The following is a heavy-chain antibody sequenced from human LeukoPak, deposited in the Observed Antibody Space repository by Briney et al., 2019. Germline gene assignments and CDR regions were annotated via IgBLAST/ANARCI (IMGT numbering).Heavy chain of an antibody. CDR2: ISAYNGNT. J-gene: IGHJ3*02. CDR1: GYTFTSYG. D-gene: IGHD5-12*01. CDR3: ASQYFRGYSGYDDAFDI. V-gene: IGHV1-18*01. Sequence: GASVEVSCKASGYTFTSYGISWVRQAPGQGLEWMGWISAYNGNTNYAQKLQGRVTMTTDTSTSTAYMELRSLRSDDTAVYYCASQYFRGYSGYDDAFDIWGQGTMVAVSS.